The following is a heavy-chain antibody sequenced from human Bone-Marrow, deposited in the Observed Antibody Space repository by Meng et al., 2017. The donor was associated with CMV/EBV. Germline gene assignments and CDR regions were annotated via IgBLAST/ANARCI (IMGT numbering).Heavy chain of an antibody. CDR3: ARARPNWNPDYYYYGMDA. J-gene: IGHJ6*02. CDR1: GFTFSSYA. CDR2: ISYDGSNK. V-gene: IGHV3-30*04. D-gene: IGHD1-1*01. Sequence: GESLKISCAASGFTFSSYAMHWVRQAPGKGLEWVAVISYDGSNKYYADSVKGRFTISRDNSKNTLYLQMNSLRAEDTAVYYCARARPNWNPDYYYYGMDAWGQGTTVTVSS.